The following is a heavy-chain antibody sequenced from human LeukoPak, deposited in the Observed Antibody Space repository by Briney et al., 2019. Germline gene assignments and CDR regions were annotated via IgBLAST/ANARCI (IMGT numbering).Heavy chain of an antibody. Sequence: GGSLRLSCAGSGFTFGSYSMNWVRHAPGKGLEWVSYIGHTGSITDYADAVKGRFTISRDNAKNSLYLQMNTLRAEDTAVYYCAKGYDDGDFDYWGQGTLVTVSS. CDR2: IGHTGSIT. CDR3: AKGYDDGDFDY. V-gene: IGHV3-48*04. J-gene: IGHJ4*02. D-gene: IGHD5-12*01. CDR1: GFTFGSYS.